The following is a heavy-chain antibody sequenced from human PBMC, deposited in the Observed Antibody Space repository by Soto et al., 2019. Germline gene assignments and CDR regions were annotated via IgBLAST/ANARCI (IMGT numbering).Heavy chain of an antibody. Sequence: PGGSLRLSCAASGFIFSDYWMHWVRQAPGEGLVWVSRIKSDGSSTSYADSVKGRFIISRDNAKNTLYLQMNSLRADDTAVYYCARLTAYYFDYWGLGTMVTVSS. CDR3: ARLTAYYFDY. J-gene: IGHJ4*02. CDR1: GFIFSDYW. V-gene: IGHV3-74*01. CDR2: IKSDGSST. D-gene: IGHD2-21*01.